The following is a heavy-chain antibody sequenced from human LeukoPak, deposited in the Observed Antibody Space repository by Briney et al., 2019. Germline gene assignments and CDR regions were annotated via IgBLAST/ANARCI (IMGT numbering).Heavy chain of an antibody. Sequence: SETLSLTCAVSGGSISSGGYSWSWIRQPPGKGLEWIGYIYHSGSTYYNPSLKSRVTISVDRSKNQFSLKLSSVTAADTAVYYCARAGFYYDSSGDWPHDAFDIWGQGTMVTVSS. CDR2: IYHSGST. V-gene: IGHV4-30-2*01. J-gene: IGHJ3*02. CDR1: GGSISSGGYS. D-gene: IGHD3-22*01. CDR3: ARAGFYYDSSGDWPHDAFDI.